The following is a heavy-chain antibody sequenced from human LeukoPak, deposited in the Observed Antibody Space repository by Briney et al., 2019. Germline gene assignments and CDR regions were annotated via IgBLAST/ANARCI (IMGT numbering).Heavy chain of an antibody. CDR2: IYHSGNT. D-gene: IGHD3-16*01. V-gene: IGHV4-38-2*02. J-gene: IGHJ4*02. CDR3: ARVRRSRLAELDY. CDR1: GYSISGGYY. Sequence: PSETLSLTCTVSGYSISGGYYWGCIRPPPGKGLEWIGTIYHSGNTYYNPALKSRATISIDTSKNQFSLKLRSVAAIDTAVYYCARVRRSRLAELDYWGQGTLVTVSS.